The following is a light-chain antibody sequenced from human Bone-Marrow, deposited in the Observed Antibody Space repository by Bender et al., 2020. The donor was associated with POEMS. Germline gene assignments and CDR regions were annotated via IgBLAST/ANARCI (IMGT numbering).Light chain of an antibody. Sequence: SYVLTQPPSVSVAPGQTARITCGGSIIRGKSVHWYQQKPGQAPVLVVYDDSDRPSGIPERFSGSNSENTATLTISRVEAGDEADYHCQVWDNYNDHYVFGPGTTVTVL. J-gene: IGLJ1*01. V-gene: IGLV3-21*02. CDR3: QVWDNYNDHYV. CDR1: IIRGKS. CDR2: DDS.